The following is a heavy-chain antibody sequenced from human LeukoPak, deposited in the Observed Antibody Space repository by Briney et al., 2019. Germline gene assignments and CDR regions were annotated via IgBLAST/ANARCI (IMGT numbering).Heavy chain of an antibody. D-gene: IGHD4-17*01. CDR3: ATSPVTTWWFDP. CDR1: GGSISSGSYS. J-gene: IGHJ5*02. Sequence: PSETLSLTCTVSGGSISSGSYSWNWIRQPAGKGLEWIGRMYSSGTNNYNPSLKSRVTISVDTSKNQFSLKLSSVTASDTAVYYCATSPVTTWWFDPWGQGTLVTVSS. CDR2: MYSSGTN. V-gene: IGHV4-61*02.